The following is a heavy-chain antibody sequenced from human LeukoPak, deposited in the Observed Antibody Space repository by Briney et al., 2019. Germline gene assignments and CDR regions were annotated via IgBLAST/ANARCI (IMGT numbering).Heavy chain of an antibody. CDR3: LKGWELRFDAFDI. Sequence: PGGSLRLSCSASGFTFSSYVMHWVRQAPGKGLEYLSAISTTGGTTYYADSVKGRFTISRDNSKSTLYLQMNVLRAEDTAVYYCLKGWELRFDAFDIWGQGTMVTVSS. D-gene: IGHD1-26*01. V-gene: IGHV3-64D*08. CDR2: ISTTGGTT. J-gene: IGHJ3*02. CDR1: GFTFSSYV.